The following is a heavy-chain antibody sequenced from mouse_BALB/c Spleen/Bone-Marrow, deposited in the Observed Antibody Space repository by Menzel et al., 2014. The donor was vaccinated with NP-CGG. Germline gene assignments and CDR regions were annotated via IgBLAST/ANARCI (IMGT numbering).Heavy chain of an antibody. Sequence: QVQLQQSGAELVKPGASVKLSCKASGYTFTIYYMFWVKQRPGQGLEWIGEINPGNGGTNFNEKFKSKATLTVDKSSSTAYMQLSSLTSEDSAVYYCTRNGPDSSGYPAWFAYWGQGTLVTVSA. CDR2: INPGNGGT. D-gene: IGHD3-2*01. CDR3: TRNGPDSSGYPAWFAY. CDR1: GYTFTIYY. V-gene: IGHV1S81*02. J-gene: IGHJ3*01.